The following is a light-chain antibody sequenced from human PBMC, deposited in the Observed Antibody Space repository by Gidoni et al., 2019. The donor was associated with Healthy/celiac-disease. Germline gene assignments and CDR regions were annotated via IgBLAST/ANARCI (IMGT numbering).Light chain of an antibody. V-gene: IGLV3-1*01. J-gene: IGLJ2*01. CDR2: QDN. CDR1: KLGDKD. Sequence: SYELTQPPSVSVSPGQTASITCSGDKLGDKDASWYQQKPGQSPMLVIYQDNKRPSGIPARFSGSNSGNTATLTISGTQAMDEADYYCQAWDSSVVFGGGTKLTVL. CDR3: QAWDSSVV.